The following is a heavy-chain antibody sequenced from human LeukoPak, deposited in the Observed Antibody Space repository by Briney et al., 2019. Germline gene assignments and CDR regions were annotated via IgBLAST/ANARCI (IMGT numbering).Heavy chain of an antibody. Sequence: GGSLRLSCAASGFTFSSYWMHWVRQAPGKGLVWVSRINSDGSSTSYADSVKGRFTISRDNAKNTLYLQMNSLRAEDTAVYYCARDPYYCSSTSCYAGWFDPWGQGTLVTVSP. CDR3: ARDPYYCSSTSCYAGWFDP. D-gene: IGHD2-2*01. V-gene: IGHV3-74*01. CDR2: INSDGSST. CDR1: GFTFSSYW. J-gene: IGHJ5*02.